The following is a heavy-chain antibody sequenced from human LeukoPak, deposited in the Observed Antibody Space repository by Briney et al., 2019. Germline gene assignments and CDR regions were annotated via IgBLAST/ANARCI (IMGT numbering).Heavy chain of an antibody. CDR2: ISWNSGSI. CDR1: GFTFDDYA. Sequence: AGGSLRLSCAASGFTFDDYAMHWVRQAPGKGLEWVSGISWNSGSIGYADSVKGRFTISRDNAKNSLYLQMNSLRAEDTALYYCAKEPGGASHYFDYWGQGTLVTVSS. D-gene: IGHD6-25*01. CDR3: AKEPGGASHYFDY. V-gene: IGHV3-9*01. J-gene: IGHJ4*02.